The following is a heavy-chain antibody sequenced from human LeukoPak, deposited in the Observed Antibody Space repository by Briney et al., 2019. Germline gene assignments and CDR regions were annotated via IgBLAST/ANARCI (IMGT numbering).Heavy chain of an antibody. CDR3: AKADEMNMDY. CDR2: IWYDGSIT. Sequence: GGSLRLSCVASGFTSSDYGIHWVRQAPGKGLEWVAVIWYDGSITYYADSVMGRFTISKDNSRNMLYLQMNSLRAEDTAVYYCAKADEMNMDYWGQGTLVTVSS. V-gene: IGHV3-33*06. CDR1: GFTSSDYG. D-gene: IGHD2/OR15-2a*01. J-gene: IGHJ4*02.